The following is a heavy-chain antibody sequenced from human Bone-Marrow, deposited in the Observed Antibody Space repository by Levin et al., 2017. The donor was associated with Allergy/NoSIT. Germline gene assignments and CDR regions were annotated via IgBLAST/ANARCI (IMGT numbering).Heavy chain of an antibody. CDR3: AKDVQRQLVLPHYDYYGLDV. J-gene: IGHJ6*02. Sequence: GGSLRLSCAASGFSFSSYGMHWVRQAPGKGLAWVAVVSYDGSSKYYAKSVKGRFTISRDNSKNTLYLQMNSLRPEDTAVYYCAKDVQRQLVLPHYDYYGLDVWGLGTAVTVSS. CDR1: GFSFSSYG. CDR2: VSYDGSSK. D-gene: IGHD6-25*01. V-gene: IGHV3-30*18.